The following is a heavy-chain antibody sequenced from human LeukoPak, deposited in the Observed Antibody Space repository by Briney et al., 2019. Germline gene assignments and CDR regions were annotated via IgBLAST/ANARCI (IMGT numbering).Heavy chain of an antibody. V-gene: IGHV3-53*01. J-gene: IGHJ3*02. CDR3: AKDPDPVAVSQALNDAFDI. CDR1: GFTVSSNY. D-gene: IGHD6-19*01. CDR2: IYSGGST. Sequence: GGSLRLYCASSGFTVSSNYMSWVRQAPGKGLEWVSVIYSGGSTYYADSVKGRFTISRDNSKNTLYLQMNSLRAEDTAVYYCAKDPDPVAVSQALNDAFDIWGQGTMVTVSS.